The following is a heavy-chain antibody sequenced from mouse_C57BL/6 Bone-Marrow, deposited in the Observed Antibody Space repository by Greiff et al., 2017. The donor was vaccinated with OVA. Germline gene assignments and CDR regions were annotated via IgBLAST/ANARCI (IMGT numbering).Heavy chain of an antibody. V-gene: IGHV1-61*01. J-gene: IGHJ2*01. CDR2: IYPSDSET. CDR3: ESSAPMGYFFDY. CDR1: GYTFTSYW. D-gene: IGHD1-1*01. Sequence: QVQLQQPGAELVRPGSSVKLSCKASGYTFTSYWMDWVQQRPGQGLEWIGNIYPSDSETHYTQKFKDKATLTVDKSSSTAYMQLSSLPSEDSAVXYWESSAPMGYFFDYWGQGTTLTVSS.